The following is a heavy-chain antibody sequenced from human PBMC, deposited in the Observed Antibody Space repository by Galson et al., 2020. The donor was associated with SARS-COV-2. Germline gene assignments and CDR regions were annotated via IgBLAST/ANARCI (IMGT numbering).Heavy chain of an antibody. V-gene: IGHV3-30*18. Sequence: GGSLRLSCAASGFTFRTYGMHWVRQAPGKGLEWVAVISNDGSDEYYADSVKGRFTISRDNSKSTLFLQMNSLRPEDTAVFYWAKGYCSSSVGCYYFYGIAVLGQGTSGTSSS. J-gene: IGHJ6*01. CDR3: AKGYCSSSVGCYYFYGIAV. CDR1: GFTFRTYG. D-gene: IGHD2-2*01. CDR2: ISNDGSDE.